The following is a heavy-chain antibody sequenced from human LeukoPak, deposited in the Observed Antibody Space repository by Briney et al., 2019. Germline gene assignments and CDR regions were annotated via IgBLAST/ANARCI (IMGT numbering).Heavy chain of an antibody. CDR3: TTCLNGAGQPVAIYYYGMDV. Sequence: ASVKVSCKVSGYTLTEMSIHWVRQSPGGALEWMGGFDPEDGETVYAPKFQGRVTMTEDTSADTAYMELSSLRSEDTAVYYCTTCLNGAGQPVAIYYYGMDVWGQGTTVTVSS. V-gene: IGHV1-24*01. D-gene: IGHD2-2*01. J-gene: IGHJ6*02. CDR2: FDPEDGET. CDR1: GYTLTEMS.